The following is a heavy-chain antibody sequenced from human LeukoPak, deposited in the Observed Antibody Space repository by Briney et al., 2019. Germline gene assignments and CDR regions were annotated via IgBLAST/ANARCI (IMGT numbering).Heavy chain of an antibody. CDR1: GYTFTSYG. CDR2: ISAYNGNT. D-gene: IGHD1-7*01. J-gene: IGHJ4*02. Sequence: ASVEVSCKASGYTFTSYGISWVRQAPGQGLEWMGWISAYNGNTNYAQKLQGRVTMTTDTSTSTAYMELRSLRSDDTAVYYCARDRLTVAGTTSFDYWGQGTLVTVSS. V-gene: IGHV1-18*01. CDR3: ARDRLTVAGTTSFDY.